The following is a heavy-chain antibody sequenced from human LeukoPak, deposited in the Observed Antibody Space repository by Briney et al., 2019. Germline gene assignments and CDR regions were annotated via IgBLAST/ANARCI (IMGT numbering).Heavy chain of an antibody. Sequence: GGSLRLSCAASGFTFSSYSMNWVRQAPGKGLEWVGRIKSKTDGGTTDYAAPVKGRFTISRDDSKNTLYLQMNSLKTEDTAVYYCTKRYDFWSGPIKYYYGMDVWGQGTTVTVSS. CDR2: IKSKTDGGTT. V-gene: IGHV3-15*07. CDR3: TKRYDFWSGPIKYYYGMDV. CDR1: GFTFSSYS. D-gene: IGHD3-3*01. J-gene: IGHJ6*02.